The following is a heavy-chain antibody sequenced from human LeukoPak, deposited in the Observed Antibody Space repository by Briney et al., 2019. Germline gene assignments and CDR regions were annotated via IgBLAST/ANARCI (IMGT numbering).Heavy chain of an antibody. CDR3: AKEHTKYYYDSSAFDY. Sequence: PGGSLRLSCAASGFTFSSYALSWVRQAPRKGLEWVSAISGSAASTYYADSVKGRFTISRDNSKNTLFLQMNSLRPEDTAVYYCAKEHTKYYYDSSAFDYWGQGTLVTVSS. V-gene: IGHV3-23*01. CDR2: ISGSAAST. CDR1: GFTFSSYA. J-gene: IGHJ4*02. D-gene: IGHD3-22*01.